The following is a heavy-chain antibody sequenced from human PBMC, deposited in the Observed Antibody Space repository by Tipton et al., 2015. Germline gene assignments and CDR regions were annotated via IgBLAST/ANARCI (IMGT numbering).Heavy chain of an antibody. Sequence: TLSLTCTVSGGSISNSNYYWGWIRQPPGKGLEWIGSLSYSGKTDNNPPLRSRVTISVDTSKNQFSLRLTSVTAADTAVYYCACQDYDSLTRDYQTVDYWGQGTLVTVSS. CDR1: GGSISNSNYY. CDR2: LSYSGKT. CDR3: ACQDYDSLTRDYQTVDY. V-gene: IGHV4-39*01. J-gene: IGHJ4*02. D-gene: IGHD3-9*01.